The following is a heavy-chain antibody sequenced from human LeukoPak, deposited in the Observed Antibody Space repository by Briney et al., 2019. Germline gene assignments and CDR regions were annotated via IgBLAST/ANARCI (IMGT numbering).Heavy chain of an antibody. CDR2: IIPILGIA. J-gene: IGHJ4*02. CDR3: AAALAVVDRWWDY. D-gene: IGHD2-8*02. CDR1: GGTFSSYA. V-gene: IGHV1-69*04. Sequence: SVKVSCKASGGTFSSYAISWVRQAPGQGLEWMGRIIPILGIANYAQKLQGRVTMTTDTSTSTAYMELRSLRSEDTAVYYCAAALAVVDRWWDYWGQGTLVTVSS.